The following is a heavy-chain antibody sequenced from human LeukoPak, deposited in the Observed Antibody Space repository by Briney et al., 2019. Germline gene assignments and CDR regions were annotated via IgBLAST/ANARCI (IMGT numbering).Heavy chain of an antibody. CDR2: ISAYNGNT. J-gene: IGHJ6*02. Sequence: ASVKVSCKASGYTFTSYAMNWVRQAPGQGLEWMGWISAYNGNTNYAQKLQGRVTMTTDTSTSTAYMELRSLRSDGTAVYYCARAPLPYTVSYYYYYGMDVWGQGTTVTVSS. D-gene: IGHD4-17*01. CDR1: GYTFTSYA. CDR3: ARAPLPYTVSYYYYYGMDV. V-gene: IGHV1-18*01.